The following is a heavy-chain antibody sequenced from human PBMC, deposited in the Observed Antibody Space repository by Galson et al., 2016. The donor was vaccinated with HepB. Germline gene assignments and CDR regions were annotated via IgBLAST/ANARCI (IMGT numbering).Heavy chain of an antibody. V-gene: IGHV3-13*04. CDR1: GFIFSTYD. D-gene: IGHD4-23*01. Sequence: SLRLSCAASGFIFSTYDMPWVRQPTGKGLEWVSAIGTVGHTHYPDSVKGRFTISRENAKTSLYLQMNGLRAEDTAVYYCTRAYVGKARRGTYWYFDLWGRGTLVTVSS. CDR2: IGTVGHT. J-gene: IGHJ2*01. CDR3: TRAYVGKARRGTYWYFDL.